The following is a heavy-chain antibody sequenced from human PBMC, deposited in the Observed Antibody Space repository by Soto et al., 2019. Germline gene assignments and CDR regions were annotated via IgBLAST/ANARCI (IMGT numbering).Heavy chain of an antibody. CDR1: GGSISSGGYY. CDR2: IYYSGST. V-gene: IGHV4-31*03. J-gene: IGHJ6*02. D-gene: IGHD2-2*02. CDR3: ARGRVVVVPAAIRYYYYGMDV. Sequence: PSETLSLTCTVSGGSISSGGYYWSWIRQHPGKGLEWIGYIYYSGSTYYNPSLKSRVTISVDTSKNQFSLKLSSVTAADTAVYYCARGRVVVVPAAIRYYYYGMDVWGQGTTVTVSS.